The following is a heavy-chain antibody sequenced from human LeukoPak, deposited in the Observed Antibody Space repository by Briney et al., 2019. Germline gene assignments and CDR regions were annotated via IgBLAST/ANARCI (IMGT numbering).Heavy chain of an antibody. D-gene: IGHD6-6*01. CDR3: ARAAARLAAAFDI. V-gene: IGHV3-30*01. CDR1: GFTFSSYA. Sequence: SGRSLRLSCAASGFTFSSYAMHWVRQAPGKGLEGVAVISYDGSNKYYADSVKGRFTISRDDSKNTLYLQMNSLRAEDTAVYYCARAAARLAAAFDIWGQGTMVTVSS. J-gene: IGHJ3*02. CDR2: ISYDGSNK.